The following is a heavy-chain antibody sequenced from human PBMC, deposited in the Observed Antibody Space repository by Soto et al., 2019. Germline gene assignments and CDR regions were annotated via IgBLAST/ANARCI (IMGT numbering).Heavy chain of an antibody. D-gene: IGHD3-22*01. CDR1: GYTFTGYG. J-gene: IGHJ4*02. Sequence: QVQLVQSGAEVKKPGASVKVSCKTSGYTFTGYGISWVRQAPGQGLEWMGWISPYNGNTNLVQKLQGRVTMTTDTSKSTAYMELRSLRSDDTGVYYCARDNYYDSGGLFDEWGQGTLVTVSS. V-gene: IGHV1-18*01. CDR2: ISPYNGNT. CDR3: ARDNYYDSGGLFDE.